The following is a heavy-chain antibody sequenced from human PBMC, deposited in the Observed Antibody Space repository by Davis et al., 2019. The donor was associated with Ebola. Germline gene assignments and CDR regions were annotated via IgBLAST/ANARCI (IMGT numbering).Heavy chain of an antibody. D-gene: IGHD1-26*01. J-gene: IGHJ4*02. CDR1: GFTFSSYW. Sequence: GESLKISCAASGFTFSSYWMSWVRQAPGKGLEWVANIKQDGSEKYYVDSVKGRFTISRDNAKNSLYLQMNSLRAEDTAVYYCAREIREWELLYYFDYWGQGTLVTVSS. CDR2: IKQDGSEK. CDR3: AREIREWELLYYFDY. V-gene: IGHV3-7*03.